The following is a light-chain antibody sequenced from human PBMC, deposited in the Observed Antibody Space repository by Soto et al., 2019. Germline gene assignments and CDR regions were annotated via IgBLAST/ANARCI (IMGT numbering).Light chain of an antibody. J-gene: IGLJ2*01. CDR3: GTWDSSLSDAVV. Sequence: QSVLTQPPSVSAAPGQTVTISCSGTSSNIGRNYVAWYQQLPGTAPKLLIYDNDKRPSGIPVRFSGSKSGTSATLRITGLQTGDEADYYCGTWDSSLSDAVVFGEGTKLTVL. CDR1: SSNIGRNY. CDR2: DND. V-gene: IGLV1-51*01.